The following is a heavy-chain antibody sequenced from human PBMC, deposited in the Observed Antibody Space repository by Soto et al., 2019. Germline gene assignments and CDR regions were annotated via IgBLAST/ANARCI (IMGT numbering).Heavy chain of an antibody. V-gene: IGHV5-51*01. J-gene: IGHJ6*02. CDR1: GYTLTELS. Sequence: KVSCKVSGYTLTELSMHWVRQAPGKGLEWMGIIYPGDSDTRYSPSFQGQVTISADKSISTAYLQWSSLKASDTAMYYCARPATYYYYGMDVWGQGTTVTVSS. CDR2: IYPGDSDT. CDR3: ARPATYYYYGMDV.